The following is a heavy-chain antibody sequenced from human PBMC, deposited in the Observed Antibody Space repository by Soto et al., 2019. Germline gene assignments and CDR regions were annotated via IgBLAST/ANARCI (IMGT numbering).Heavy chain of an antibody. J-gene: IGHJ4*02. Sequence: EVQLVESGGGLTQPGGSLRLSCVVSGFIVSRSHMMWVRQAPGKGLEGVSVIYNHGQRNYVEPVKGRFTIARDNSKNTIYLRINSLKVEDTAVYYCVRVTGAERHWGQGALVTVSS. CDR1: GFIVSRSH. CDR3: VRVTGAERH. CDR2: IYNHGQR. V-gene: IGHV3-53*01. D-gene: IGHD1-1*01.